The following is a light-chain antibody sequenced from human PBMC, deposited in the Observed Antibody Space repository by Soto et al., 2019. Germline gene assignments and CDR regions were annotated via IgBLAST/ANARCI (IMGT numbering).Light chain of an antibody. Sequence: QSVLTRPPSASGSPGQSVTISCIGTSSDVGRYNFVSWYQHHPGKAPKLIIYEVTKRPSGVPDRFSGSKSGNTASLTVSGLQADDEADYFCSSYVGSNNYVFGTGTKLTVL. V-gene: IGLV2-8*01. CDR2: EVT. CDR3: SSYVGSNNYV. J-gene: IGLJ1*01. CDR1: SSDVGRYNF.